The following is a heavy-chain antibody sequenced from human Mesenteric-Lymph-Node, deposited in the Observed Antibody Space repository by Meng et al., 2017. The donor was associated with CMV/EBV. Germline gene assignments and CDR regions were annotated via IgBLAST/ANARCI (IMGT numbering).Heavy chain of an antibody. CDR3: AKDRCGSASCSLGMDV. J-gene: IGHJ6*02. CDR1: GFTFSSYW. CDR2: IKSDGSSP. Sequence: GGSLRLSCAASGFTFSSYWMHWVRQVPGKGLVWVSRIKSDGSSPSYADSVKGRFTISRDNAKNTLYLQMNSLRAEDTAVYYCAKDRCGSASCSLGMDVWGQGTTVTVSS. V-gene: IGHV3-74*01. D-gene: IGHD2-2*01.